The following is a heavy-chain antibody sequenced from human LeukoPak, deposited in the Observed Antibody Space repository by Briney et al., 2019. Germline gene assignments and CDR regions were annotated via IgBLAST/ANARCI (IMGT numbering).Heavy chain of an antibody. CDR1: GGSISSYY. D-gene: IGHD6-13*01. J-gene: IGHJ5*02. V-gene: IGHV4-59*01. Sequence: SETLSPTCTVSGGSISSYYWSWIRRPPGKGLEWIGYIYYSGSTNYNPSLKSRVTISVDTSKNQFSLKLSSVTAADTAVYYCARGRGSSWYEGWFDPWGQGTLVTVSS. CDR3: ARGRGSSWYEGWFDP. CDR2: IYYSGST.